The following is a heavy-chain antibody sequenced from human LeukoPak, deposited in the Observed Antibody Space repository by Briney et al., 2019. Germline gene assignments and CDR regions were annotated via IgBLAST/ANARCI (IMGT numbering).Heavy chain of an antibody. CDR1: GFTFSSYA. V-gene: IGHV3-23*01. J-gene: IGHJ4*02. D-gene: IGHD6-19*01. CDR3: AKDHYSSGWYPTPFDY. CDR2: ISGSGGST. Sequence: PGESLRLSCAASGFTFSSYAMSWVRQAPGKGLEWVSAISGSGGSTYHADSVKGRFTISRDNSKNTLYLQMNSLRAEDTAVYYCAKDHYSSGWYPTPFDYWGQGTLVTVSS.